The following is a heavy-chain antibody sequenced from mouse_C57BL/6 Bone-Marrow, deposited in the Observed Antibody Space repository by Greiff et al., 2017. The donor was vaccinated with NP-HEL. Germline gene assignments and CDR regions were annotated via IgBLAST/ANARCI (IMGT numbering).Heavy chain of an antibody. V-gene: IGHV1-54*01. CDR1: GYAFTNYL. D-gene: IGHD2-4*01. Sequence: QVQLKESGAELVRPGTSVKVSCKASGYAFTNYLIEWVKQRPGQGLEWIGVINPGSGGTNYNEKFKGKATLTVDKSSSTAYMQLSSLTSEDSAVYFCARGGIYYDYAWFAYWGQGTLVTVSA. CDR2: INPGSGGT. J-gene: IGHJ3*01. CDR3: ARGGIYYDYAWFAY.